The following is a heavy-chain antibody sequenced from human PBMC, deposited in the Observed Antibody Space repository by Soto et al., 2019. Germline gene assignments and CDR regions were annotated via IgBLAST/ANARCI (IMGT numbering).Heavy chain of an antibody. D-gene: IGHD6-19*01. CDR3: ARGSEPEETYSSGWYDY. J-gene: IGHJ4*02. CDR2: IYYSGST. CDR1: GGSISSYY. V-gene: IGHV4-59*01. Sequence: SETLSLTCTVSGGSISSYYWSWIRQPPGKGLEWIGYIYYSGSTNYNPSLKSRVTISVDTSKNQFSLKLSSVTAADTAVYYCARGSEPEETYSSGWYDYWGQGTLVTVSS.